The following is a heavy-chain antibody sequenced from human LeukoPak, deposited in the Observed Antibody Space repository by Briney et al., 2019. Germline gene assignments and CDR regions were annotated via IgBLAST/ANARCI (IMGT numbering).Heavy chain of an antibody. Sequence: SETLSLTCTVSGGSISSYYWSWIRQPPGKGLEWIGEINHSGSTNYNPSLKSRVTISVDTSKNQFSLKLSSVTAADTAVYYCARGGPLWGLRFGSFDIWGQGTMVTVSS. CDR2: INHSGST. CDR3: ARGGPLWGLRFGSFDI. V-gene: IGHV4-34*01. J-gene: IGHJ3*02. D-gene: IGHD5-12*01. CDR1: GGSISSYY.